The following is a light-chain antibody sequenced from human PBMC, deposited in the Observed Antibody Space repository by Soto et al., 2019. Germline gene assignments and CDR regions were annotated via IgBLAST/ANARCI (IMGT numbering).Light chain of an antibody. CDR1: QSVSSK. J-gene: IGKJ5*01. CDR3: QQYGNSPIT. Sequence: EIVMTQSPATLSVSPGERATLSCRASQSVSSKLAWFQQKPGQAPSLLIYGVSTRATGVPVRFSGSGSGTEFTLTVNSLQSEDFAVYYCQQYGNSPITFGQGTRLEIK. V-gene: IGKV3-15*01. CDR2: GVS.